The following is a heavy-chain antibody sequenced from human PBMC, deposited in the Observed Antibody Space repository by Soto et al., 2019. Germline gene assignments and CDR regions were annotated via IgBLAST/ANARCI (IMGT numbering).Heavy chain of an antibody. CDR2: IWYDGSNK. Sequence: GGSLRLSCAASGFTFSSYGMHWVRPAPGKGLEWVAVIWYDGSNKYYADSVKGRFTISRDNSKNTLYLQMNSLRAEDTAVYYCARESLDYYDSSGTGAFDIWGQGTMVTVSS. CDR1: GFTFSSYG. J-gene: IGHJ3*02. CDR3: ARESLDYYDSSGTGAFDI. V-gene: IGHV3-33*01. D-gene: IGHD3-22*01.